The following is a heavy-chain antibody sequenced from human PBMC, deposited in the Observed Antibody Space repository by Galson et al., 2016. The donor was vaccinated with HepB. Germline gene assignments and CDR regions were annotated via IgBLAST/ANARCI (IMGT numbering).Heavy chain of an antibody. CDR2: IYPGDSDT. CDR1: GYSFTSYW. CDR3: ARTRYCSSTTFPTPHLPFDY. J-gene: IGHJ4*02. Sequence: QSGAEVKKPGESLKISCKGSGYSFTSYWIGWVRQMPGKGLEWIGIIYPGDSDTRYSPSFQGQVTISADKSISTAYLQWSSLKASDTAMYYCARTRYCSSTTFPTPHLPFDYWGQGTLVTVS. D-gene: IGHD2-2*01. V-gene: IGHV5-51*01.